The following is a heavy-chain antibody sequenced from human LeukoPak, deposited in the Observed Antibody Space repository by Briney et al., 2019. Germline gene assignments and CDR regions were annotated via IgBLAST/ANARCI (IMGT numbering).Heavy chain of an antibody. CDR2: IYPGDSDT. J-gene: IGHJ4*02. V-gene: IGHV5-51*01. D-gene: IGHD3-10*01. CDR1: GYSFSSYW. CDR3: ARRHGESNPDDY. Sequence: GESLKIFCKGSGYSFSSYWIGWERQMPGKGLEWMGIIYPGDSDTRYSPSFQGQVTISADKSISTPYLQWSSLKASDTAMYYCARRHGESNPDDYWGQGTLVTVSS.